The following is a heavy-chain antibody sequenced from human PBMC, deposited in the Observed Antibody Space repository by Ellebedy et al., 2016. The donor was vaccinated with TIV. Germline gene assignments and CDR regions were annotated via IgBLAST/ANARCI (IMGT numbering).Heavy chain of an antibody. CDR3: AAPGETRSGSYNYYYGMDV. V-gene: IGHV1-58*01. D-gene: IGHD1-26*01. CDR2: IVVGSGNT. Sequence: AASVKVSCKASGFTFTSSAVQWVRQARGQRLEWIGWIVVGSGNTNYAQKFQERVTITRDMSTSTAYMELSSLRSEDTAVYYCAAPGETRSGSYNYYYGMDVWGQGTTVTVSS. CDR1: GFTFTSSA. J-gene: IGHJ6*02.